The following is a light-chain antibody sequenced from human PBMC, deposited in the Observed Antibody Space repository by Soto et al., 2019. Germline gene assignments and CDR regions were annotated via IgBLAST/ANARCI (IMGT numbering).Light chain of an antibody. V-gene: IGLV7-46*01. CDR1: TGAVTSGHY. Sequence: QAVVTQEPSLTVSPGGTVTLTCGSSTGAVTSGHYPYWFQQKPGQAPRTLIYDTSNKHSWTPARFSGSLLGGKAALTLSGAQPEDDAEYYCLLSYSGARPYVFGTGTQLSVL. J-gene: IGLJ1*01. CDR3: LLSYSGARPYV. CDR2: DTS.